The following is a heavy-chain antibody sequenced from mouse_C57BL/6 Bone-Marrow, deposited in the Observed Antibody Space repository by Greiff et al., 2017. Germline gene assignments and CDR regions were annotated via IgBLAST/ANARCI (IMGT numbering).Heavy chain of an antibody. V-gene: IGHV1-55*01. CDR1: GYTFTSYW. CDR2: IYPGSGST. CDR3: ARTYYYYPYFDY. J-gene: IGHJ2*01. D-gene: IGHD2-4*01. Sequence: QVQLQQPGAELVKPGASVKMSCTASGYTFTSYWITWVKQRPGQGLEWIGDIYPGSGSTNYNEKFKSKATLTVDTSSSTAYMQLSSLTAEDSAVYYCARTYYYYPYFDYWGQGTTLTVSS.